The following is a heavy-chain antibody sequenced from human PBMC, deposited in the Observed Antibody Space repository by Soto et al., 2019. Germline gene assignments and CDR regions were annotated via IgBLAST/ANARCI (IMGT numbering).Heavy chain of an antibody. CDR3: ASLGPTVDY. CDR1: GASIRNYY. V-gene: IGHV4-4*07. J-gene: IGHJ4*02. Sequence: SETLSLTCTVSGASIRNYYWNWVRQPAGKGLEWIGRISISGITDYNPSLRSRLTMSLDTSKNQISLSLKSVTAADTAVYYCASLGPTVDYWGQGTLVTVSS. CDR2: ISISGIT. D-gene: IGHD1-26*01.